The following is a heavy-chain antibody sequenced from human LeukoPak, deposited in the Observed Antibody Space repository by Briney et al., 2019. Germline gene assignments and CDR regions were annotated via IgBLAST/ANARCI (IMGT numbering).Heavy chain of an antibody. CDR1: GFTFSSYG. J-gene: IGHJ4*02. CDR2: IWYDGSNK. D-gene: IGHD6-13*01. Sequence: PGGSLRLSCAASGFTFSSYGMHWVRQAPGKGLEWVAVIWYDGSNKYYADSVKGRFTISRDNSKNTVYLQMNSLRVEDTAVYYCARGLPYSISDYWGQGTLVSVSS. V-gene: IGHV3-33*01. CDR3: ARGLPYSISDY.